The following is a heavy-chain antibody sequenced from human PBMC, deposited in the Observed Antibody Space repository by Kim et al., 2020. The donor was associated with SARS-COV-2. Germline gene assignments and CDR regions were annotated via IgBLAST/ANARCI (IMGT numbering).Heavy chain of an antibody. D-gene: IGHD1-1*01. V-gene: IGHV3-30*03. J-gene: IGHJ4*02. CDR1: GITFSRSG. Sequence: RGSLRLSCVASGITFSRSGMHWVRQAPGKGLDWVAFISYDGTSKDYTDAVKGRFTISRDNSKNTLYLQMNTLRGEDSAVYYCARDRAGTDIDHWGQGALVTVSS. CDR2: ISYDGTSK. CDR3: ARDRAGTDIDH.